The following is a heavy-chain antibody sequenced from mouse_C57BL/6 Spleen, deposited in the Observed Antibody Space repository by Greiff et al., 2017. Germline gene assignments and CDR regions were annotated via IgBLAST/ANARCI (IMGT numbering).Heavy chain of an antibody. CDR2: IDPEDGDT. Sequence: EVQVVESGAELVRPGASVKLSCTASGFNIKDYYMHWVKQRPEQGLEWIGRIDPEDGDTEYAPKFQGKATMTADTSSNTAYLQLSSLTSEDTAVYYCTTGSPLYYGSSLYYFDYWGQGTTLTVSS. CDR1: GFNIKDYY. D-gene: IGHD1-1*01. CDR3: TTGSPLYYGSSLYYFDY. V-gene: IGHV14-1*01. J-gene: IGHJ2*01.